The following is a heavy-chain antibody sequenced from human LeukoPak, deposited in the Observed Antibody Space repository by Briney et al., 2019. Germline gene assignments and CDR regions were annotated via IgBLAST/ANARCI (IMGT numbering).Heavy chain of an antibody. CDR2: ISDIVSRT. D-gene: IGHD2-2*01. V-gene: IGHV3-23*01. CDR1: GFTFSSYA. J-gene: IGHJ4*02. Sequence: GGTLRLSCTASGFTFSSYAMSWVRQAPGKGLEWVSSISDIVSRTYYADSVKGRFTISRDNAKNSLYLQMNSLRAADTAVYYCARETDSTLFDYWGQGTLVTVSS. CDR3: ARETDSTLFDY.